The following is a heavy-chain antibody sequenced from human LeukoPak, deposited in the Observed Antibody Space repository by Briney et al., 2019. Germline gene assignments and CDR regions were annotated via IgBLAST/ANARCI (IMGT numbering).Heavy chain of an antibody. D-gene: IGHD6-19*01. CDR1: GFTFSSYW. V-gene: IGHV3-7*01. Sequence: AGGSLRLSCAASGFTFSSYWMSWVRQAPGKGLEWVANIKQDGSEKYYVDSVKGRFTISRDNAKNSLYLQMTSLRAEDTAVYSCARDRSGWYKASWSHFDYWGQGTLVTVSS. CDR2: IKQDGSEK. J-gene: IGHJ4*02. CDR3: ARDRSGWYKASWSHFDY.